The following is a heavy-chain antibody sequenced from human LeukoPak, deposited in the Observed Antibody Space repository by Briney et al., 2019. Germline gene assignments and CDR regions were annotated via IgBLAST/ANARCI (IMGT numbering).Heavy chain of an antibody. CDR1: GGSISSGSYY. J-gene: IGHJ6*02. CDR3: ARESEYSSSNYYYYGMDV. D-gene: IGHD6-6*01. Sequence: SETLSLTCTVSGGSISSGSYYWSWIRQPAGKGLEWIGRIYTSGSTNYNPSLKSQVTISVDTSKNQFSLKLSSVTAADTAVYYCARESEYSSSNYYYYGMDVWGQGTTVTVSS. CDR2: IYTSGST. V-gene: IGHV4-61*02.